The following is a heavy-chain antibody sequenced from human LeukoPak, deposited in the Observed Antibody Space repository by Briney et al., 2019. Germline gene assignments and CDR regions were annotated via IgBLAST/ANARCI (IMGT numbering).Heavy chain of an antibody. Sequence: WASVKVSCKASGYTFTDYYMHWVRQAPGPGLEWMGWINPNSGGTNFAQKFQGRVTMTTDTSISTAYMEVSRLRSDDTAVYYCARVRIGQQLDKYYYYAMDVWGQGTTVTVSS. CDR3: ARVRIGQQLDKYYYYAMDV. V-gene: IGHV1-2*02. D-gene: IGHD6-13*01. CDR1: GYTFTDYY. J-gene: IGHJ6*02. CDR2: INPNSGGT.